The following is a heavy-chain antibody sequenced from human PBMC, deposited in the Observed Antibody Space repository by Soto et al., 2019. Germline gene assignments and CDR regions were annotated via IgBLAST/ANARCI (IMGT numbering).Heavy chain of an antibody. D-gene: IGHD2-15*01. J-gene: IGHJ6*02. CDR3: TKWDGYADV. CDR2: IDANSGKI. CDR1: GFAFGTYG. V-gene: IGHV3-23*05. Sequence: GGSLRLSCAASGFAFGTYGTTWVRQAPGRGLEWVSGIDANSGKIFYADSVRGRFIISRDNSKSMLYLQMNSLRDEDTAIYYCTKWDGYADVCGQGTTVTVYS.